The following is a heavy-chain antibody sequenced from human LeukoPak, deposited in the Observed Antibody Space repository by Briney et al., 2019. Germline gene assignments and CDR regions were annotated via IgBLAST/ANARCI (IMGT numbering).Heavy chain of an antibody. D-gene: IGHD5-12*01. Sequence: GASVKVSCKASGYTFTSYDINWVRQATGKGLEWMGGFDPEDGETIYAQKFQGRVTMTEDTSTDTAYMELSSLRSEDTAVYYCATGYSGYDYHYWGQGTLVTVSS. J-gene: IGHJ4*02. CDR3: ATGYSGYDYHY. V-gene: IGHV1-24*01. CDR1: GYTFTSYD. CDR2: FDPEDGET.